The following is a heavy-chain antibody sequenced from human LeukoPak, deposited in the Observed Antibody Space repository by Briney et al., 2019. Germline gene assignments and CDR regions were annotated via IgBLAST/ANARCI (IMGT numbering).Heavy chain of an antibody. CDR3: AKGQSGSPPYY. V-gene: IGHV3-15*01. D-gene: IGHD1-26*01. CDR1: GFTFSNAW. CDR2: IKSKTDGGTT. Sequence: GGSLRLSCAASGFTFSNAWMSWVRQAPGKGLEWVGRIKSKTDGGTTDYAAPVKGRFTISRDNSKNTLYLQMNSLRAEDTAVYYCAKGQSGSPPYYWGQGTLVTVSS. J-gene: IGHJ4*02.